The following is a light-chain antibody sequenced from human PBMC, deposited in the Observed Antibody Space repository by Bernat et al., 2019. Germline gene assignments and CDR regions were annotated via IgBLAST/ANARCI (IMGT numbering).Light chain of an antibody. CDR1: QRISNY. J-gene: IGKJ1*01. Sequence: DIQMTQSPSSLSASVGDRVTITCRASQRISNYLSWYQHKPGTAPKLLIHAASTVQNGVPSRFTGSGAGTDFTLTISTLQPEAFATYYWQQYNSYSWTFDHGTKVEI. CDR3: QQYNSYSWT. V-gene: IGKV1-39*01. CDR2: AAS.